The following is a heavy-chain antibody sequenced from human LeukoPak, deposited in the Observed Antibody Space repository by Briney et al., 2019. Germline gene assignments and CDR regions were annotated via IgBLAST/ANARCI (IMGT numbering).Heavy chain of an antibody. D-gene: IGHD6-19*01. V-gene: IGHV4-39*07. J-gene: IGHJ3*02. CDR3: ARDDAYSSGEEAFNI. CDR2: IYYSGST. CDR1: GGSISSSSYY. Sequence: SETLSLTCTVSGGSISSSSYYWGWIRQPPGKGLEWIGSIYYSGSTYYNPSLKSRVTISVDRSKNQFSLRLSSVTAADTAVYYCARDDAYSSGEEAFNIWGQGTVIIVSS.